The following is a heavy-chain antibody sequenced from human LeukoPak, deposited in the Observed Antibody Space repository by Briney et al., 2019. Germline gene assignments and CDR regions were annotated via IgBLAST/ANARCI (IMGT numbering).Heavy chain of an antibody. CDR1: GDSVSSNSAA. Sequence: SQTLSLTCAISGDSVSSNSAAWNWIRQSPSRGLEWLGRTYYRSKWYNDYAVSVKSRITINPDTSKNQFSLQLNSVTPEDTAVYYCARAVDWRELRYHYYYGMDVWGQGTTVTVSS. D-gene: IGHD1-26*01. CDR3: ARAVDWRELRYHYYYGMDV. J-gene: IGHJ6*02. CDR2: TYYRSKWYN. V-gene: IGHV6-1*01.